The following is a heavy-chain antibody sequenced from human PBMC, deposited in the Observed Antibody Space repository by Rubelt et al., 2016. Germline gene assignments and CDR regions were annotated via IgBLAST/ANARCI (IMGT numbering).Heavy chain of an antibody. J-gene: IGHJ3*02. V-gene: IGHV3-23*01. CDR1: GFTFSSFA. Sequence: GGLVQPGGSLRLSCAASGFTFSSFAMSWVRQAPGKGLEWVSAISGNGGNTYYADSVKGRFTISRDDSKNTLYLQMNSLRAEDTAVYYCAKGSPVLDDAFDIWGQGTMVTVSS. CDR3: AKGSPVLDDAFDI. D-gene: IGHD3-3*02. CDR2: ISGNGGNT.